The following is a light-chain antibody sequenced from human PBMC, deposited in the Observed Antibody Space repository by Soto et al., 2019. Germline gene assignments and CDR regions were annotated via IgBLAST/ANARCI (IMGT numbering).Light chain of an antibody. V-gene: IGKV1-5*03. CDR2: KAS. Sequence: DIHMTQSPSTLSASVGDRVTITCRASQSISSWLAWYQQKPGKAPKLLIYKASSLESGVPSRFSGSGSGTEFTLTISSLQPDDFATYYCQQYNSSSYTFGQGTKLEIK. CDR3: QQYNSSSYT. CDR1: QSISSW. J-gene: IGKJ2*01.